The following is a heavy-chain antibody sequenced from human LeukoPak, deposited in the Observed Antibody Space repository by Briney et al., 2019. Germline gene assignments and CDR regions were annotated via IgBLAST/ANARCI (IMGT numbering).Heavy chain of an antibody. V-gene: IGHV1-2*02. J-gene: IGHJ3*02. CDR3: ARDVGRFGASDAFDI. D-gene: IGHD3-10*01. CDR1: GYTFTSYD. CDR2: INPNSGGT. Sequence: ASVKVSCKASGYTFTSYDINWVRQAPGQGLEWMGWINPNSGGTNYAQKFQGRVTMTRDTSISTAYMELSRLRSDDTAVYYCARDVGRFGASDAFDIWGQGTMVTVSS.